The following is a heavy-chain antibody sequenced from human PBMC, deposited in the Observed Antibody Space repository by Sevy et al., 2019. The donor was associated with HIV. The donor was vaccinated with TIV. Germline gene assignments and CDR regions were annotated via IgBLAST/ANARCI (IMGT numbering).Heavy chain of an antibody. V-gene: IGHV3-30*02. CDR3: AMDRKVLLVVYAIPFDAFDI. D-gene: IGHD2-8*02. Sequence: GGSLRLSCTASGFTFSNHAMHWVRQGPGKGPEWVAFIRNDGSHEYYADSVKGRFTISRDNSKNTLYLQMNSLRPEDTSVYYGAMDRKVLLVVYAIPFDAFDIWGQGTMVTVSS. CDR1: GFTFSNHA. J-gene: IGHJ3*02. CDR2: IRNDGSHE.